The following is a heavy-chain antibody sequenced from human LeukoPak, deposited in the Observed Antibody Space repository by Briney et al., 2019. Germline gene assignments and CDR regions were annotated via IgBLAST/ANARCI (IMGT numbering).Heavy chain of an antibody. D-gene: IGHD6-19*01. V-gene: IGHV6-1*01. CDR1: GDSVSSKNGA. CDR3: ARDLGTSGWYTFDF. J-gene: IGHJ5*01. Sequence: KPSQTLSLTCAISGDSVSSKNGAWNWIRQSPSRGLEWLGRTYYRSKWYDEYADFVKGRITISPDTSKNQFSLHVYSVTPEDTAVYYCARDLGTSGWYTFDFWGQGTLVTVSS. CDR2: TYYRSKWYD.